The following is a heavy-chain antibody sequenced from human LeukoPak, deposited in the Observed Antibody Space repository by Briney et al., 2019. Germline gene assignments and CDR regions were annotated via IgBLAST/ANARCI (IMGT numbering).Heavy chain of an antibody. CDR1: GITLRAYA. CDR3: ARDAARFFDP. Sequence: GGSLRLSCAASGITLRAYAMHWVRQAPGKGLEWVAFIRYDGSDKYYADSVKGRFTISRDNAKNSLYLQMNSLRAEDTAVYYCARDAARFFDPWGQGTLVTVSS. V-gene: IGHV3-30*02. J-gene: IGHJ5*02. D-gene: IGHD3-3*01. CDR2: IRYDGSDK.